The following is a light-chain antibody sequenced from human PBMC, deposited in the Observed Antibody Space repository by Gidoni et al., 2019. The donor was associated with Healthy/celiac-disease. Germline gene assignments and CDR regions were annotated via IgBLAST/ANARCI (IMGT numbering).Light chain of an antibody. CDR3: QQRSNWHLT. V-gene: IGKV3D-11*01. J-gene: IGKJ4*01. CDR1: QGVSSY. CDR2: DAS. Sequence: EIVLTPSPATLSLSPVERATLSCRASQGVSSYLAWYQQKPGQAPRLLLYDASNRATGIPARFSGSGPGTDSTLSISSVDPEDFAVEYGQQRSNWHLTFGGGTKVEIK.